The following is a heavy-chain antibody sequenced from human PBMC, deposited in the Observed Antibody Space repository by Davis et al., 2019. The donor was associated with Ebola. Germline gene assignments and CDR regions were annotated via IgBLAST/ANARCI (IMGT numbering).Heavy chain of an antibody. CDR2: IKEDGSEK. V-gene: IGHV3-7*03. CDR1: GFTFSSYS. CDR3: ARERVTCGGGSCYYSGLDV. D-gene: IGHD2-15*01. J-gene: IGHJ6*02. Sequence: GGSLRLSCVASGFTFSSYSMNWVRQAPGKGLEWVANIKEDGSEKFYVDSLKGRFAISRDNAKNSLFLQINNLGAEDTAVYYCARERVTCGGGSCYYSGLDVWGQGTTVTVSS.